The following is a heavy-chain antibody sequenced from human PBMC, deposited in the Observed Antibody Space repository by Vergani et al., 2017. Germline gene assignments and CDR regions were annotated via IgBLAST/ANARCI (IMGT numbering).Heavy chain of an antibody. CDR2: INAGNGNT. V-gene: IGHV1-3*01. Sequence: QVQLVQSGAEVKKPGASVKVSCKASGYTFTSYAMHWVRQAPGQRLEWMGWINAGNGNTKYSQKFQGRVTISRDTSASTAYMELSSLRSEDTAVYYCARDLLGGSWYGVFDYWGQGTLVTVSS. CDR3: ARDLLGGSWYGVFDY. J-gene: IGHJ4*02. CDR1: GYTFTSYA. D-gene: IGHD6-13*01.